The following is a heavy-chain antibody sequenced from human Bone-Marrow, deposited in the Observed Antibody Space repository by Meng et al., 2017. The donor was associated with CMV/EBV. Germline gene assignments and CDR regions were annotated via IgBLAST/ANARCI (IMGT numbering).Heavy chain of an antibody. CDR3: ARESGYCSSTSCYRAFDI. CDR1: DYTITSYG. J-gene: IGHJ3*02. V-gene: IGHV1-18*01. D-gene: IGHD2-2*02. CDR2: ISGYNGNT. Sequence: ASVKVSCKASDYTITSYGISWVRQAPGQGLEWMGWISGYNGNTNYAQKFQGRVTMTRDTSISTAYMELSRLRSDDTAVYYCARESGYCSSTSCYRAFDIWGQGTMVTVSS.